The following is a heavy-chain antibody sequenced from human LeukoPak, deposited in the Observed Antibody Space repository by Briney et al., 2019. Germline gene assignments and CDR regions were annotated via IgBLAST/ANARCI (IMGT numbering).Heavy chain of an antibody. CDR3: ATSSDAPGNY. CDR1: GFTFSNNW. V-gene: IGHV3-7*01. Sequence: GGSLRLSCAASGFTFSNNWMSWVRQAPGKGLEWVANIRQDGSVKYYVSSVKGRFTISRDNAENSLYLQMNSLRAEDTAVYYCATSSDAPGNYWGQGTLVTVSS. D-gene: IGHD2-2*01. J-gene: IGHJ4*02. CDR2: IRQDGSVK.